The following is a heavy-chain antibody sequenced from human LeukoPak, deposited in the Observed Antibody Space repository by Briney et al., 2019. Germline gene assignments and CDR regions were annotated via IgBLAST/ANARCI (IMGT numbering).Heavy chain of an antibody. CDR2: IYYSGST. CDR1: GGSISSYY. J-gene: IGHJ6*03. CDR3: AGTYYGFWSGYYPHYYYYYMDV. D-gene: IGHD3-3*01. V-gene: IGHV4-59*01. Sequence: SETLSLTCTVSGGSISSYYWSWIRQPPGKGLEWIGYIYYSGSTNYNPSLKSRVSISVDTSKNQFSLKLSSVTAADTAVYYCAGTYYGFWSGYYPHYYYYYMDVWGKGTTVTVSS.